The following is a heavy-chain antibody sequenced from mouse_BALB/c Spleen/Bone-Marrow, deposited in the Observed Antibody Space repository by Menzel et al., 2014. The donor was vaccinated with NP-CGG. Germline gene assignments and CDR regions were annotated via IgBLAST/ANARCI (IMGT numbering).Heavy chain of an antibody. CDR1: GYTFTSYW. V-gene: IGHV1S22*01. CDR2: IYPGSGST. Sequence: LQQSGSELVRPGASVKLSCKASGYTFTSYWMHWVKQRHGQGLEWIGNIYPGSGSTNYDEKFKSKGTLTVDTSSSTAYMHHSSLTSEDSAVYYCTRGFAYWGQGTLVTVSA. J-gene: IGHJ3*01. CDR3: TRGFAY.